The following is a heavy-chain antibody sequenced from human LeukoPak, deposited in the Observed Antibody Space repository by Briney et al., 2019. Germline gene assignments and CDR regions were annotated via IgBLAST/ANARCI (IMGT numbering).Heavy chain of an antibody. CDR3: AKTRYGDYERYFDY. J-gene: IGHJ4*02. CDR2: ISASGGRT. Sequence: GGSLRLSCAASGFTFSNYAMRWVRQAPGKGLQWVSSISASGGRTFYVDSVKGRFTISGDNSKNTLYLQMNSLRAEDTAVYYCAKTRYGDYERYFDYWGQGTLVTVSS. CDR1: GFTFSNYA. V-gene: IGHV3-23*01. D-gene: IGHD4-17*01.